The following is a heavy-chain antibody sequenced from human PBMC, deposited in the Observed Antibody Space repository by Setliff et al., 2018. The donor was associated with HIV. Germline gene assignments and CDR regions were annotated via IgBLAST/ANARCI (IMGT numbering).Heavy chain of an antibody. J-gene: IGHJ5*02. D-gene: IGHD5-12*01. CDR1: GFTFSDHY. CDR3: ARVASGYDYGWLDP. Sequence: GGSLRLSCAASGFTFSDHYMDWVRQAPGKGLEWVSRINSDGSDTRYADSVKGRFTVSRDNAKNTLYLQMNSLRAEDTAVYYCARVASGYDYGWLDPWGQGTQVTVSS. CDR2: INSDGSDT. V-gene: IGHV3-74*01.